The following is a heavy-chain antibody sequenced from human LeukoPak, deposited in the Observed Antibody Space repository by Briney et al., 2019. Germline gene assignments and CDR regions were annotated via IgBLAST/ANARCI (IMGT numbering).Heavy chain of an antibody. V-gene: IGHV3-30*18. CDR1: GFTFSSYG. J-gene: IGHJ4*02. CDR2: IWYGGSNK. D-gene: IGHD4-17*01. Sequence: GRSLRLSCAASGFTFSSYGMHWVRQAPGKGLEWVAVIWYGGSNKYYADSVKGRFTISRDNSKNTLYLQMNSLRAEDTAVYYCAKGDYGALDYWGQGTLVTVSS. CDR3: AKGDYGALDY.